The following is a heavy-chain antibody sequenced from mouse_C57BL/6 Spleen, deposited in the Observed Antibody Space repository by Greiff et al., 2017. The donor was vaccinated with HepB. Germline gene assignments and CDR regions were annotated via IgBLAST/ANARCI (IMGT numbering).Heavy chain of an antibody. CDR3: ANRVYYAMDY. J-gene: IGHJ4*01. V-gene: IGHV3-6*01. CDR1: GYSITSGYY. Sequence: EVKLMESGPGLVKPSQSLSLTCSVTGYSITSGYYWNWIRQFPGNKLEWMGYISYDGSNNYNPSLKNRISITRDTSKNQFFLKLNSVTTEDTATYYCANRVYYAMDYWGQGTSVTVSS. D-gene: IGHD6-1*01. CDR2: ISYDGSN.